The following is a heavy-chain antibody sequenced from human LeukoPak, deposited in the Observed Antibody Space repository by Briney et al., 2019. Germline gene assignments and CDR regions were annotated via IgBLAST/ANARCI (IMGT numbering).Heavy chain of an antibody. D-gene: IGHD2-15*01. CDR2: ITAYTGNT. J-gene: IGHJ4*02. V-gene: IGHV1-18*01. CDR1: GYTFTSYG. CDR3: ARDSGLSGGSWPLDY. Sequence: GASVKVSCKASGYTFTSYGISWVRQAPGQGLEWMGWITAYTGNTNNAQKLQGRVTMTTDTSTSTADMEVRGLRADDRVVYYCARDSGLSGGSWPLDYWGQRTLVTVSS.